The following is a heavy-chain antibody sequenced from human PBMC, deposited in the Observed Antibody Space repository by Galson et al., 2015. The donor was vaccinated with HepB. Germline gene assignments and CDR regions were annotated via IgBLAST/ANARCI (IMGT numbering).Heavy chain of an antibody. D-gene: IGHD3-10*01. Sequence: SLRLSCAASGFTFSSYAMHWVRQAPGKGLEWLSSVVEIGNTNYADSVRGRFTISRDNSKNTIYLQMDGLRAEDTAVYYCAKALFGSSPVFDYWGQGALVIVSS. CDR1: GFTFSSYA. J-gene: IGHJ4*02. V-gene: IGHV3-23*01. CDR2: VVEIGNT. CDR3: AKALFGSSPVFDY.